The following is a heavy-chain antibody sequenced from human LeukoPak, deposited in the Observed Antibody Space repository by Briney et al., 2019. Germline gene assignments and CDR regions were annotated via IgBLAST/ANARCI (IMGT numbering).Heavy chain of an antibody. CDR2: TSHSGST. J-gene: IGHJ3*02. CDR3: TRGYYDARGDSNPFDI. CDR1: GGSISSSY. D-gene: IGHD3-22*01. V-gene: IGHV4-59*01. Sequence: SETLSLTCTVSGGSISSSYWSWIRQPPGRGLEWIGYTSHSGSTNYKPSLKSRVSISVDASKNQFSLKLTSVTAADTAMYYCTRGYYDARGDSNPFDIWGQGTMVTVSS.